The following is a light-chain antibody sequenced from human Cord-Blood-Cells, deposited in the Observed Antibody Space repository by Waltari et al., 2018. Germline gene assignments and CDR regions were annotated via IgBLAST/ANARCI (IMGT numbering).Light chain of an antibody. V-gene: IGLV2-23*02. CDR2: EVS. CDR3: CSYAGSSTFV. CDR1: SSDVGRYNF. Sequence: QSALTQPASVSGSPGQSITISCTGTSSDVGRYNFVSWYQQHPGKAPKLMIYEVSKRPSGVSNRFSGSKSGNTASLTISGLQAEDEADYYCCSYAGSSTFVFGAGTKLTVL. J-gene: IGLJ2*01.